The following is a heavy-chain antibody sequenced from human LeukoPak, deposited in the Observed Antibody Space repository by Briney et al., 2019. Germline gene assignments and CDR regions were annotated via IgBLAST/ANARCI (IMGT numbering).Heavy chain of an antibody. J-gene: IGHJ4*02. CDR2: INPNSGGT. Sequence: ASVKVSCKASGYTFTGYYMHWVRQAPGQGLEWMGWINPNSGGTNYAQKFQGRVTMTRDTSISTAYMELSRLRADDTAVYYCARSDHGYQGGTYYWGQGTLVTVSS. V-gene: IGHV1-2*02. D-gene: IGHD1-7*01. CDR1: GYTFTGYY. CDR3: ARSDHGYQGGTYY.